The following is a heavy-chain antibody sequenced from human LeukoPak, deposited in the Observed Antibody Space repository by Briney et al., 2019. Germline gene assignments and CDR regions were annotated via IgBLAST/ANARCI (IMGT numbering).Heavy chain of an antibody. CDR2: IYHSGST. CDR3: ARSLSPMLRGAPYY. CDR1: GDSISSSNW. V-gene: IGHV4-4*02. D-gene: IGHD3-10*01. Sequence: SGTLSLTCAVSGDSISSSNWWSWVRQPPGKGLEWIGEIYHSGSTNYNPSLRSRVTISLDKSKNQVSLMLTSVTAADTAVYYCARSLSPMLRGAPYYWGQGTLVTVSS. J-gene: IGHJ4*02.